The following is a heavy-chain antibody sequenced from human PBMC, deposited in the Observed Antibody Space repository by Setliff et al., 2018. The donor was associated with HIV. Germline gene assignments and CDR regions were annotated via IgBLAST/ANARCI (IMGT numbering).Heavy chain of an antibody. V-gene: IGHV4-61*01. CDR2: IYYSGST. CDR3: ARIFGDQGYYYGMDV. J-gene: IGHJ6*02. CDR1: DSGTYY. D-gene: IGHD3-3*01. Sequence: NPSETLSLTCTVSDSGTYYWSWIRQPPGKGLEWIGYIYYSGSTNYNPSLKSRVTISVDTSKNQFSLKLSSVIAADTAVYYCARIFGDQGYYYGMDVWGQGTTVTVSS.